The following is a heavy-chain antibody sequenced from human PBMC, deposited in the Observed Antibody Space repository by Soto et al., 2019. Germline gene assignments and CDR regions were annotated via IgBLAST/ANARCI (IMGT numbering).Heavy chain of an antibody. CDR3: AREYGIVVPAAIFYYGMDV. CDR1: GYTFTGYY. J-gene: IGHJ6*02. Sequence: ASVKVSCKASGYTFTGYYVHWVRQAPGQGLEWMGWINPNSGGTNYAQKFQGRVTMTRDTSISTAYMERSRLRSDDTAVYYCAREYGIVVPAAIFYYGMDVWGQGTTVTVSS. CDR2: INPNSGGT. D-gene: IGHD2-2*02. V-gene: IGHV1-2*02.